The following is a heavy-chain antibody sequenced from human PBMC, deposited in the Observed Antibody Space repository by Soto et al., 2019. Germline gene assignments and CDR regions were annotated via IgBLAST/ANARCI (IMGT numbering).Heavy chain of an antibody. Sequence: GCPGLCCVTSGCTCSRNTMNWVRQAQGKGLEWVASITSSGSYVYYADSVKGRFSASRDNAKNSLSLQMDSLRPDDTAIYFCVKDEGIEAMDVWGQGTTVTVSS. CDR2: ITSSGSYV. D-gene: IGHD3-3*02. J-gene: IGHJ6*02. CDR3: VKDEGIEAMDV. V-gene: IGHV3-21*01. CDR1: GCTCSRNT.